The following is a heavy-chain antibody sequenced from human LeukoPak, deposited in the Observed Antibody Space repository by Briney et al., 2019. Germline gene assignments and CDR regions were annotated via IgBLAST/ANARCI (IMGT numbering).Heavy chain of an antibody. Sequence: GGSLRLSCAASGFTFSGYGMNWVRQAPGKGLEWVSYISSSSSSTSYADSVKGRFTISRDNAKNSLYLQMSSLRAEDTAVYYCARDRDGYNSSPFEYWGQGTLVTVSS. J-gene: IGHJ4*02. CDR2: ISSSSSST. V-gene: IGHV3-48*04. CDR1: GFTFSGYG. D-gene: IGHD5-24*01. CDR3: ARDRDGYNSSPFEY.